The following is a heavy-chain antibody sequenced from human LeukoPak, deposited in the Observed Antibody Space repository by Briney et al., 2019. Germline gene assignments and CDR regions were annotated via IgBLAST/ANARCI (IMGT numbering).Heavy chain of an antibody. CDR3: ASGNLAYCGGDCPYYFDY. J-gene: IGHJ4*02. D-gene: IGHD2-21*01. V-gene: IGHV1-24*01. CDR2: FDPEDGET. Sequence: ASVKVSCKVSGYTLTELSMHWVRQAPGKGLEWMGGFDPEDGETIYAQKFQGRVTMTEDTSTDTAYMELSSLRSDDTAVYYCASGNLAYCGGDCPYYFDYWGQGTLVTVSS. CDR1: GYTLTELS.